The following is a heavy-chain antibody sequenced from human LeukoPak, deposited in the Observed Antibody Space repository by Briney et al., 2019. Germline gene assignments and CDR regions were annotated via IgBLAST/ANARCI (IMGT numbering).Heavy chain of an antibody. CDR2: INAGNGNT. CDR3: ARSGYGSGSYDY. CDR1: GYTFTSYA. Sequence: ASVKVSCKASGYTFTSYAMHWVRQAPGQRLEWMGWINAGNGNTKYSQKFQGRVTITRDTSASTAYMELSSLRSEDTAVYYCARSGYGSGSYDYWGQGTLVTVSS. J-gene: IGHJ4*02. D-gene: IGHD3-10*01. V-gene: IGHV1-3*01.